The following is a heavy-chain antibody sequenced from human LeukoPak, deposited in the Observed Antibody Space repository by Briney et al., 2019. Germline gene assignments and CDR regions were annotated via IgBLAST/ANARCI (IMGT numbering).Heavy chain of an antibody. CDR3: ASLGYCSSTSCYTDY. J-gene: IGHJ4*02. CDR2: IYNTAST. Sequence: SETLSLTCTVSGGSISTYYWSWIRQPPGKGLEWIGNIYNTASTNYNPSLKSRVTMSVDTSKNQFSLKLSSVTAADTAVYYCASLGYCSSTSCYTDYWGQGTLVTVSS. D-gene: IGHD2-2*02. CDR1: GGSISTYY. V-gene: IGHV4-59*12.